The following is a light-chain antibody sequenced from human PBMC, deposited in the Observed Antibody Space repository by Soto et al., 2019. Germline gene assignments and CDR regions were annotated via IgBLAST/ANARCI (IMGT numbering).Light chain of an antibody. CDR2: DVS. J-gene: IGKJ3*01. Sequence: EIVLTQSPATLSLSPGERATLSCRASQSVSSYLAWYQQKPGQAPRLLIYDVSNRSTGIPARFSGSGSGTDFTLTISSLEPADVAVYYCQQRSNWPRFTFGPGIKVDIK. V-gene: IGKV3-11*01. CDR3: QQRSNWPRFT. CDR1: QSVSSY.